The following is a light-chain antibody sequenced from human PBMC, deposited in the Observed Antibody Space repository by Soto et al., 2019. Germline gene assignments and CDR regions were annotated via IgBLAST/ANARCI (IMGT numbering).Light chain of an antibody. Sequence: QSALTQSSSASASLGSSVKLTCTLSSGHSSYIIAWHQQQPGKAPRYLMKLEGSGSYNKGSGVPDRFSGSSSGADRYLTISILPFEDEADYYCETWDSNTHTVFGGGTKLTVL. V-gene: IGLV4-60*02. CDR3: ETWDSNTHTV. CDR2: LEGSGSY. CDR1: SGHSSYI. J-gene: IGLJ3*02.